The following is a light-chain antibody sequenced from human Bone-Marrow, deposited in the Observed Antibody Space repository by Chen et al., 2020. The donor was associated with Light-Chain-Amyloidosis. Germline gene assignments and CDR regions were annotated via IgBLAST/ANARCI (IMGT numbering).Light chain of an antibody. J-gene: IGLJ3*02. CDR3: QVWDRSSDRPV. V-gene: IGLV3-21*02. Sequence: SYVLTQPSSVSVAPGQTATIACGGNNIGSTSVHWYHQTPGQAPLLVVYDDSDRPSGIPERWSGSNSGNTATLTISRVEAGDEADDYCQVWDRSSDRPVFGGGTKLTVL. CDR1: NIGSTS. CDR2: DDS.